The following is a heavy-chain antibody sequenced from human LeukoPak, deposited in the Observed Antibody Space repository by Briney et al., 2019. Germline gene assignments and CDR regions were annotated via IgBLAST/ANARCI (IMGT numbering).Heavy chain of an antibody. CDR1: GFTFSSYG. J-gene: IGHJ4*02. Sequence: GGTLRLSCAASGFTFSSYGMSWVRQAPGKGLEWVSAISGSGGSTYYADSVKGRFTISRDNSKNTLYLQMNSLRAEDTAVYYCAKDTTMIVVVITAFDYWGQGTLVTVSS. V-gene: IGHV3-23*01. D-gene: IGHD3-22*01. CDR2: ISGSGGST. CDR3: AKDTTMIVVVITAFDY.